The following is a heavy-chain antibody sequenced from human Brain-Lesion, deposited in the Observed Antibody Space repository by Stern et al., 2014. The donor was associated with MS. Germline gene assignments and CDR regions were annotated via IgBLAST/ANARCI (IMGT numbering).Heavy chain of an antibody. D-gene: IGHD5-12*01. CDR1: GYLFDDYW. J-gene: IGHJ4*02. CDR3: ARSPATPSGYDRFDY. V-gene: IGHV5-51*03. Sequence: EVQLVESGAEVKKPGESLKISCEASGYLFDDYWIGWVRQMSGRGLELVAIIFPRDSNTRYSPSVQGQVTISADKSISTAYLQWSTLKPSDPAIYSCARSPATPSGYDRFDYWGQGALVTVSS. CDR2: IFPRDSNT.